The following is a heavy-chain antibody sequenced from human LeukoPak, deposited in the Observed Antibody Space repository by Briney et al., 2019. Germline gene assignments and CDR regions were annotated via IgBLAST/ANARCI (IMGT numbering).Heavy chain of an antibody. CDR2: IIPIFGTA. CDR1: GGTFSSYA. CDR3: ARGAPYCGGDCWGEV. V-gene: IGHV1-69*13. D-gene: IGHD2-21*02. Sequence: SVKVSCKASGGTFSSYAISWVRQAPGQGLEWMGGIIPIFGTANYARKFQGRVTITADESTSTAYMELSNLRSEDTAVYFCARGAPYCGGDCWGEVWGQGTLVTVSS. J-gene: IGHJ4*02.